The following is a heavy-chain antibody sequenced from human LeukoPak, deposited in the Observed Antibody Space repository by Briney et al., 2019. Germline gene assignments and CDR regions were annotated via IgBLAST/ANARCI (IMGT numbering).Heavy chain of an antibody. CDR1: GFTFSSYG. CDR3: AKGGRFDYYYYGMDV. J-gene: IGHJ6*02. V-gene: IGHV3-30*18. CDR2: ISYDGSNK. Sequence: PGGSLRLSCAASGFTFSSYGMPWVRQAPGKGLEWVAVISYDGSNKYYADSVKGRFTISRDNSKNTLYLQMNSLRAEDTAVYYCAKGGRFDYYYYGMDVWGQGTTVTVSS. D-gene: IGHD3-3*01.